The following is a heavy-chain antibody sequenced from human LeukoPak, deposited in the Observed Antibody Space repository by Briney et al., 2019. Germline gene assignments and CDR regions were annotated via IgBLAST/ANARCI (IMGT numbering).Heavy chain of an antibody. V-gene: IGHV1-18*01. Sequence: ASVKVSCKASGYTFTSYGISWVRQAPGQGLEWMGWISAYNGNTNYAQKLQGRVTMTTDTSTSTAYMELSSLRSEDTAVYYCARDQAWFGDGAYYYYYGMDVWGKGTTVTVSS. J-gene: IGHJ6*04. CDR3: ARDQAWFGDGAYYYYYGMDV. CDR2: ISAYNGNT. CDR1: GYTFTSYG. D-gene: IGHD3-10*01.